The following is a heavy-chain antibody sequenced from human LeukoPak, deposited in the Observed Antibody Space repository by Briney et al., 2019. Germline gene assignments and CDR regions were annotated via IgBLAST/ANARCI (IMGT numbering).Heavy chain of an antibody. CDR3: ARGGRWAYSSGWPFDY. J-gene: IGHJ4*02. D-gene: IGHD6-19*01. Sequence: GGSLRLSCAASGFTFSSYAMHWVGQAPGKGLEWVAVISHDGSNKYYADSVKGRFTISRDNSKNTLYLQMNSLRAEDTAVYYCARGGRWAYSSGWPFDYWGQGTLVTVSS. CDR2: ISHDGSNK. V-gene: IGHV3-30-3*01. CDR1: GFTFSSYA.